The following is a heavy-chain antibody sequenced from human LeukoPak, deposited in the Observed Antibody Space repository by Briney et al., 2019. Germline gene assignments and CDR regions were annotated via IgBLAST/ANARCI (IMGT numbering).Heavy chain of an antibody. V-gene: IGHV3-74*01. CDR3: DSNHYGSVDY. Sequence: GGSLRLSCASSRYTFKNCWKHCVRQAPGKGLVWVSRVNGDGSATNYADSVKGRFTISRDNAKNTLYLQMNGLRPEDTAVYYCDSNHYGSVDYWGQGTLVTVSS. CDR1: RYTFKNCW. D-gene: IGHD3-10*01. CDR2: VNGDGSAT. J-gene: IGHJ4*02.